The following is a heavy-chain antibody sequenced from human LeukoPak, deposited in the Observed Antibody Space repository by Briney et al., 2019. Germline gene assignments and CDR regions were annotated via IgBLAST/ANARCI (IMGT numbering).Heavy chain of an antibody. CDR1: GGSISSYY. J-gene: IGHJ3*02. Sequence: SETLSLTCTVSGGSISSYYWSWIRQPPGKGLEWIGYIYYSGSTNYNPSLKSRVTISVDTSKNQFSLKLSSVTAADTAVYYCARDTVGIAAAGNDAFDIWGQGTMVTVSS. D-gene: IGHD6-13*01. CDR2: IYYSGST. CDR3: ARDTVGIAAAGNDAFDI. V-gene: IGHV4-59*01.